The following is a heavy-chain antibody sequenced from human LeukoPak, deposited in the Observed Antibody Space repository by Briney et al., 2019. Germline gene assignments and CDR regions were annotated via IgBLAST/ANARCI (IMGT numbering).Heavy chain of an antibody. D-gene: IGHD3-10*01. J-gene: IGHJ6*02. CDR2: IYYSGST. CDR3: ARPGGVRGVV. V-gene: IGHV4-39*01. CDR1: GGSISSSSYY. Sequence: SETLSLTCTVSGGSISSSSYYWGWIRQPPGKGLEWIGSIYYSGSTYYNPSLKSRVTISVDTSKNQFSLKLSSVTAADTAVYYCARPGGVRGVVWGRGTTVTVSS.